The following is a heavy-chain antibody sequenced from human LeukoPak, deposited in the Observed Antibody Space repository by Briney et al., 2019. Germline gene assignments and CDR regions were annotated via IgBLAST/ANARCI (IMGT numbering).Heavy chain of an antibody. CDR1: GYTFTSYG. Sequence: GESLQISCKGSGYTFTSYGISWVRQAPGQGLEWMGWISAYNGNTNYAQKLQGRVTMTTDTSTSTAYMELRSLRSDDTAVYYCARVHDYGDYVLGYWGQGTLVTVSS. CDR2: ISAYNGNT. CDR3: ARVHDYGDYVLGY. D-gene: IGHD4-17*01. V-gene: IGHV1-18*01. J-gene: IGHJ4*02.